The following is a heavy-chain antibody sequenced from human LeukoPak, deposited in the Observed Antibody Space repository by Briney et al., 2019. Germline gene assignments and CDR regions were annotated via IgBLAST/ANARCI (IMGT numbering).Heavy chain of an antibody. J-gene: IGHJ4*02. V-gene: IGHV3-21*01. D-gene: IGHD1-26*01. CDR3: ARDGIVGATNGFDY. Sequence: GGSLRLSCAASGFTFSSYSMNWVRQAPGKGLEWVSSISSSSSYIYYADSVKGRFTISRDNAKNSLYLQMNNLRAEDRAAYYCARDGIVGATNGFDYWGQGTLVTVSS. CDR1: GFTFSSYS. CDR2: ISSSSSYI.